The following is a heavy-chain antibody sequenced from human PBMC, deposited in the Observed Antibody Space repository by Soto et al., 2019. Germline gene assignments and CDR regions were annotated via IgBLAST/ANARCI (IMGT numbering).Heavy chain of an antibody. V-gene: IGHV1-8*01. CDR3: ARGPPVAHYNFDY. Sequence: ASVKVSCKASGYTFTSYDINWVRQATGQGLEWMGWMNPNSGNTGYAQKFQGRVTMPRNTSISTAYMELSSLRSEDTAVYYCARGPPVAHYNFDYWGQGTLVTVSS. CDR2: MNPNSGNT. J-gene: IGHJ4*02. CDR1: GYTFTSYD. D-gene: IGHD6-19*01.